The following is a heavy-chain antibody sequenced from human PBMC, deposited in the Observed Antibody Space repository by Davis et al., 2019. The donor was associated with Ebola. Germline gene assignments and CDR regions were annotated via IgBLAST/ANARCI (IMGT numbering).Heavy chain of an antibody. V-gene: IGHV3-13*05. CDR2: IGAAGEP. J-gene: IGHJ5*01. D-gene: IGHD6-13*01. Sequence: GESLKISCAASGFTFRSYDMHWVRQATGKGLEWVSAIGAAGEPYYPVSVKGRFTISRENAKNSLYLQMNSLRAEDTAVYYCARAGFGSTWFDCWGQGILVTVSS. CDR3: ARAGFGSTWFDC. CDR1: GFTFRSYD.